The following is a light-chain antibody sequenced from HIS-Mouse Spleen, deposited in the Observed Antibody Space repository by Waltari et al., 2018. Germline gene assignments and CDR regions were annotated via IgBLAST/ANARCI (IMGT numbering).Light chain of an antibody. J-gene: IGLJ2*01. CDR1: SSDVGGYNY. V-gene: IGLV2-11*01. CDR2: DVS. Sequence: QSALTQPRSVSGSPGQSVTISCTGTSSDVGGYNYVSWYQQHPGKAPNLMIYDVSTRPSGVPARLSGSKSGNTASLTISGLQAEDEADYYCCSYAGSYTVVFGGGTKLTVL. CDR3: CSYAGSYTVV.